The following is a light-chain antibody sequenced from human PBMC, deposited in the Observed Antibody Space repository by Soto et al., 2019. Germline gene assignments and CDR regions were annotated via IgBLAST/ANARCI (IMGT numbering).Light chain of an antibody. CDR2: GAS. Sequence: EIVLTQSPGTLSLSPGERATLSCRASQTVSSNYLAWYQQKPGQAPRLLIYGASSRATGIPDRFSGSGSGKYFTITISRLEPEDFAVYYCQQYGTSQSFGQGTKVEIK. CDR3: QQYGTSQS. J-gene: IGKJ1*01. V-gene: IGKV3-20*01. CDR1: QTVSSNY.